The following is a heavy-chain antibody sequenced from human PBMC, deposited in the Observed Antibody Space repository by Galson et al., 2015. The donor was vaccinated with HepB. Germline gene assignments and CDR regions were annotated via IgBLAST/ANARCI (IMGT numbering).Heavy chain of an antibody. CDR2: IIPIFGTA. D-gene: IGHD6-19*01. CDR3: ARDPPPSYSSGWFPGLDY. Sequence: SVKVYCKASGGNFSSYAISWVRQAPGQGLEWMGGIIPIFGTANYAQKFQGRVTITADESTSTAYMELSSLRSEDTAVYYCARDPPPSYSSGWFPGLDYWGQGTLVTVSS. J-gene: IGHJ4*02. CDR1: GGNFSSYA. V-gene: IGHV1-69*13.